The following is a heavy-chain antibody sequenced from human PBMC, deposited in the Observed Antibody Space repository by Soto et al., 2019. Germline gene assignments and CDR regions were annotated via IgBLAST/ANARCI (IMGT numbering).Heavy chain of an antibody. V-gene: IGHV5-51*03. CDR1: GYSFTSYW. D-gene: IGHD3-16*02. J-gene: IGHJ4*02. Sequence: GESLKISCKGSGYSFTSYWIGWVRQMPGKGLEWMGIIYPGDSDTRYSPSFQGQVTISRDNAKNTLYLQINSLSAEDTAVYYCARAGSYRFDYWGQGTLVTVSS. CDR2: IYPGDSDT. CDR3: ARAGSYRFDY.